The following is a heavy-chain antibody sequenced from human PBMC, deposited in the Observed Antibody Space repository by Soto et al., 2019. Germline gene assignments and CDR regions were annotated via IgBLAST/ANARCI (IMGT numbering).Heavy chain of an antibody. CDR1: GGSVSSGSYY. CDR2: IYYSGST. Sequence: QVQLQESGPGLVKPSETLSLTCTVSGGSVSSGSYYWSWIRQPPGKGLEWIGYIYYSGSTNYNPPLKSRVTITVDTSKNQFSLKLSSVTAADTAVYYCARYCTNGVCYRGRDYWGQGTLVTVSS. J-gene: IGHJ4*02. D-gene: IGHD2-8*01. CDR3: ARYCTNGVCYRGRDY. V-gene: IGHV4-61*01.